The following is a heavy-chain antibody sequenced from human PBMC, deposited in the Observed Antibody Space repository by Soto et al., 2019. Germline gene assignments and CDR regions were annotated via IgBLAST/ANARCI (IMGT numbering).Heavy chain of an antibody. CDR3: AKDLGYYDSSGYLALDAFDI. Sequence: GGSLRLSCAASGFTFSSYGMHWVRQAPGKGLEWVAVISYDGSNKYYADSVKGRFTISRDNSKNTLYLQMNSLRAEDTAVYYCAKDLGYYDSSGYLALDAFDIWGQGTMVTV. CDR2: ISYDGSNK. D-gene: IGHD3-22*01. J-gene: IGHJ3*02. CDR1: GFTFSSYG. V-gene: IGHV3-30*18.